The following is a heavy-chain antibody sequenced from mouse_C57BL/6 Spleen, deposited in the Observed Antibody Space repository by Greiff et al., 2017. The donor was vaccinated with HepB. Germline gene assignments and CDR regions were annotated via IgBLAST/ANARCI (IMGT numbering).Heavy chain of an antibody. V-gene: IGHV1-50*01. J-gene: IGHJ4*01. CDR3: ARGEDWDLYYAMDY. CDR2: IDPSDSYT. D-gene: IGHD4-1*01. CDR1: GYTFTSYW. Sequence: VQLQQSGAELVKPGASVKLSCKASGYTFTSYWMQWVKQRPGQGLEWIGEIDPSDSYTNYNQKFKGKATLTVDTSSSTAYMQLSSLTSEDSAVYYCARGEDWDLYYAMDYWGQGTSVTVSS.